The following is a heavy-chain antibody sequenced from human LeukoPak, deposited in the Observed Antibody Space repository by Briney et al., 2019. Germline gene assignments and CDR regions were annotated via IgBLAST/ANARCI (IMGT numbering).Heavy chain of an antibody. CDR3: AREKRHSSDWYGAFDI. V-gene: IGHV3-15*01. CDR2: IKSNTDGGTA. Sequence: PGGSLRLSCAASGVSFSNAWLDWVRQPPGKGLEWVGRIKSNTDGGTADLPAPVKDRFTISRDDSRDPLYLQMDSLITEDTAVYYCAREKRHSSDWYGAFDIWGQGTMVTVSS. J-gene: IGHJ3*02. CDR1: GVSFSNAW. D-gene: IGHD6-19*01.